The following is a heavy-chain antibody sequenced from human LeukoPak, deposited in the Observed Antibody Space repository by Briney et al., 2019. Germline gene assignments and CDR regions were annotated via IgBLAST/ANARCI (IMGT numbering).Heavy chain of an antibody. J-gene: IGHJ4*02. V-gene: IGHV3-53*01. D-gene: IGHD7-27*01. Sequence: QSGGSLRLSCAASGFTVSSNYMSWVRQAPGKGLEWVSVIYSGGSTYYADSVKGRFTTSGDNSKNTLYLQMNSLRAEDTAVYYCARDGTGDRWGHFDYWGQGTLVTVSS. CDR3: ARDGTGDRWGHFDY. CDR1: GFTVSSNY. CDR2: IYSGGST.